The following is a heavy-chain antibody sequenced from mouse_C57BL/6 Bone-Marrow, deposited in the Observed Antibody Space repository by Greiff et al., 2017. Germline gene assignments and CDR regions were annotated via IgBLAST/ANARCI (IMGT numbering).Heavy chain of an antibody. Sequence: VQLQQPGAELVKPGASVKLSCKASGYTFTSYWMHWVKQRPGQGLEWIGMIHPNSGSTNYNEKFKSKATLTVDKSSSTAYMQLTSLTSEDSAVYYCARSYYGSRYNYWGQGTTLTVSS. V-gene: IGHV1-64*01. J-gene: IGHJ2*01. CDR2: IHPNSGST. CDR3: ARSYYGSRYNY. CDR1: GYTFTSYW. D-gene: IGHD1-1*01.